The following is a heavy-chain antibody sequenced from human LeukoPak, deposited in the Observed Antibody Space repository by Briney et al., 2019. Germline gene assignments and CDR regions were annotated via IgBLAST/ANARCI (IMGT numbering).Heavy chain of an antibody. CDR3: ASAVAAAGFDY. J-gene: IGHJ4*02. Sequence: SETLSLTCAVYGGSFSGYYWSWIRQPPGKGLEWVGEINHSGSTNYNPSLKSRVTISVATSKNQFSLKLSSVTAADTAVYYYASAVAAAGFDYWGQGTLVTVSS. D-gene: IGHD6-13*01. CDR1: GGSFSGYY. CDR2: INHSGST. V-gene: IGHV4-34*01.